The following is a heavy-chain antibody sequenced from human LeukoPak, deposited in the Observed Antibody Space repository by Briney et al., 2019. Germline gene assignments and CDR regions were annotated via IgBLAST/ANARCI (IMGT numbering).Heavy chain of an antibody. CDR2: INPGDSYI. CDR1: GYSFSSYW. V-gene: IGHV5-51*01. J-gene: IGHJ4*02. D-gene: IGHD4-17*01. CDR3: ARQYGDFAFDY. Sequence: GESLKISCKGSGYSFSSYWIGWVRQMPGKGLEWMGIINPGDSYIRYGPSFQGQITISVDKSIKTAYLQWGSLKASDTAMYYCARQYGDFAFDYWGQGTLVTVSS.